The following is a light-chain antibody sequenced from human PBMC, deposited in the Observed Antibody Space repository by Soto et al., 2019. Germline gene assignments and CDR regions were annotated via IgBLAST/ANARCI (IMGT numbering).Light chain of an antibody. CDR1: SSDIGTYNY. J-gene: IGLJ1*01. V-gene: IGLV2-14*03. CDR3: NSYTGTSSRYV. CDR2: DVS. Sequence: QSALTQPASVSGSPGQSITISCTGTSSDIGTYNYVSWYQQHTGKAPKLMIFDVSYRPSGASNRFSGSKSDNTASLTISGLQAEDEADYYCNSYTGTSSRYVFGTGTKLTVL.